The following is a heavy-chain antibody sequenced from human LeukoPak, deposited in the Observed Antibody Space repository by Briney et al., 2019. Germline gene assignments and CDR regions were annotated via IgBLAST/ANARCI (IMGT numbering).Heavy chain of an antibody. V-gene: IGHV4-61*02. Sequence: PSETLSLTCTVSGGSISSGSYYWSWIRQPAGKGLEWIGRIYTSGSTNYNPSLKSRVTISVDTSKNQFSLKLSSVTAADTAVYYCARARGYSGYLVDYWGQGTLVTVSS. D-gene: IGHD5-12*01. CDR2: IYTSGST. J-gene: IGHJ4*02. CDR3: ARARGYSGYLVDY. CDR1: GGSISSGSYY.